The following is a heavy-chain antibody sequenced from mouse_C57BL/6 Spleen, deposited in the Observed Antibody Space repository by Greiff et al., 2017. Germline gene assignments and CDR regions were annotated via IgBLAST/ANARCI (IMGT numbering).Heavy chain of an antibody. CDR3: ARGRSAWFAY. CDR2: ISYSGST. CDR1: GYSITSGYD. V-gene: IGHV3-1*01. Sequence: EVHLVESGPGMVKPSQSLSLTCTVTGYSITSGYDWHWIRHFPGNKLEWMGYISYSGSTNYNPSLKSRISITHDTSKNHFFLKLNSVTTEDTATYYCARGRSAWFAYWGQGTLVTVSA. J-gene: IGHJ3*01.